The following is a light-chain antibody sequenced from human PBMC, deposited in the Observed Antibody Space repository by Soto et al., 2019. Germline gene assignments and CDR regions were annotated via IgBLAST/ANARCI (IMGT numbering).Light chain of an antibody. Sequence: EIVSTQSPGTLSLSPGERATLSCRASQSVSSGYLAWYQQKPGQAPRLLIYGASIRAAGIPDRFSGSGSGTEFTLTISNLQSEDFAVYYCQQYNNWPPVTFGQGTKVDIK. J-gene: IGKJ1*01. CDR2: GAS. CDR1: QSVSSGY. V-gene: IGKV3D-15*03. CDR3: QQYNNWPPVT.